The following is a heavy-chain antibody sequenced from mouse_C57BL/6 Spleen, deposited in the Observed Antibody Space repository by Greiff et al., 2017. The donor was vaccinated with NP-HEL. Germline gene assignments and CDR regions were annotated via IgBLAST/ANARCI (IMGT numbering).Heavy chain of an antibody. D-gene: IGHD2-2*01. J-gene: IGHJ3*01. CDR3: ARSRGYEDWFAY. Sequence: QVQLQQSGAELVRPGASVKLSCKASGYTFTDYYINWVKQRPGQGLEWIARIYPGSGNTYYNEKFKGKATLTAEKSSSTAYMQLSSLTSEDSAVYFCARSRGYEDWFAYWGQGTLVTVSA. V-gene: IGHV1-76*01. CDR1: GYTFTDYY. CDR2: IYPGSGNT.